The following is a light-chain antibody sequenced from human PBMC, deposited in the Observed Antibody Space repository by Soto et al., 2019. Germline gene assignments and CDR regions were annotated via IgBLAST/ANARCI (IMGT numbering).Light chain of an antibody. CDR3: QQYDNLPLA. V-gene: IGKV1-33*01. CDR2: DAS. CDR1: QDISNY. Sequence: DIQMTQSPSSLSASVGDRVTITCQASQDISNYLNWYQQKPGKAPKLLIYDASNLETGVPSRFSGSVSGTDFTVTISSLQPEDIATYYCQQYDNLPLAFCPGTKVDIK. J-gene: IGKJ3*01.